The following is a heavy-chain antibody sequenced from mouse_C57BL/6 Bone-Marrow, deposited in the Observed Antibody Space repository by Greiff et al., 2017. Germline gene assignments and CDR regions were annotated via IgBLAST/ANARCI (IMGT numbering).Heavy chain of an antibody. CDR1: GYTFTNYW. J-gene: IGHJ2*01. CDR2: IYPGGGYT. Sequence: QVQLQQSGAELVRPGTSVKMSCKASGYTFTNYWIGWAKQRPGHGLEWIGDIYPGGGYTNYTEKFKGKATLTADKSSSTAYLHFSSLTSEDAAIYYCASGPYYFDYWGQGTTLTVSS. V-gene: IGHV1-63*01. CDR3: ASGPYYFDY. D-gene: IGHD3-1*01.